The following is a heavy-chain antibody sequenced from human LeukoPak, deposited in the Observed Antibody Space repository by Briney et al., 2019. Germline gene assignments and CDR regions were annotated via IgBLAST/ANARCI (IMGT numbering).Heavy chain of an antibody. V-gene: IGHV4-39*07. CDR1: GGSISSSSYY. CDR3: ARDKVITFGASGGASY. D-gene: IGHD3-16*01. J-gene: IGHJ4*02. Sequence: SETLSLTCTVSGGSISSSSYYWGWIRQPPGKGLEWIGSIYYSGSTYYNPSLKSRVTISVDTSKNQFSLKLSSVTAADTAVYYCARDKVITFGASGGASYWGQGTLVTVSS. CDR2: IYYSGST.